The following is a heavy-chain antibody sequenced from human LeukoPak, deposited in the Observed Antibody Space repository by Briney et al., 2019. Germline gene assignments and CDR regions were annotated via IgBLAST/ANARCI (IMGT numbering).Heavy chain of an antibody. D-gene: IGHD6-6*01. CDR2: TYYSGSA. Sequence: SETLSLTCTVSGGSVSVYYWSWIRQPPGKGLEWIGYTYYSGSANYNPSLKSRVTISVDTSKNQFSLKLSSVTAADTAVYYCARVFYSSSSRYFFDSWGQGTLVTVSS. J-gene: IGHJ4*02. CDR3: ARVFYSSSSRYFFDS. V-gene: IGHV4-59*02. CDR1: GGSVSVYY.